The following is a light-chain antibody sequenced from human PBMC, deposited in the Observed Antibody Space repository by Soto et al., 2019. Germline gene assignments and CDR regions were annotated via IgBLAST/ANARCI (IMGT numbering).Light chain of an antibody. Sequence: DVQMTQSASTLSASVGDRVTSTCRASQSFTTWVAWYQQKPGKAPNLLIYKASSLQHGVPSRLSGSGSGTEFTLPIRSLQPHDFATYYCQQYAFWPLTFGGGTNVEL. CDR1: QSFTTW. V-gene: IGKV1-5*03. CDR3: QQYAFWPLT. CDR2: KAS. J-gene: IGKJ4*01.